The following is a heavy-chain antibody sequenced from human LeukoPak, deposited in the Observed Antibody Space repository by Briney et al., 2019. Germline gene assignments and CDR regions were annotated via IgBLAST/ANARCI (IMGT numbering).Heavy chain of an antibody. CDR2: IIPIFGTA. CDR1: GGTFSSYA. Sequence: SVKVSCKASGGTFSSYAISWVRQAPGQGLEWMGGIIPIFGTANYAQKFQGRVTITADESTSTAYLELSSLRSEDTAVCYCARDGNGFAAAGTFMGCWGQGTLVTVSS. J-gene: IGHJ4*02. CDR3: ARDGNGFAAAGTFMGC. D-gene: IGHD6-13*01. V-gene: IGHV1-69*13.